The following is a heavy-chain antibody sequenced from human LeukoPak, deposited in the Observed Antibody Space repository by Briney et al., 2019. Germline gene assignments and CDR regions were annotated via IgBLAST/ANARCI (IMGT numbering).Heavy chain of an antibody. V-gene: IGHV1-69*05. CDR2: IIPIFGTA. J-gene: IGHJ6*03. Sequence: SVKVSCKASGGTFSSYAISWVRQAPGQGLELMGRIIPIFGTANYAQKFQGRVTITTDESTSTAYMELSSLRSEDTAVYYCASDYSNYPHYYYMDVWGKGTTVTVSS. CDR3: ASDYSNYPHYYYMDV. CDR1: GGTFSSYA. D-gene: IGHD4-11*01.